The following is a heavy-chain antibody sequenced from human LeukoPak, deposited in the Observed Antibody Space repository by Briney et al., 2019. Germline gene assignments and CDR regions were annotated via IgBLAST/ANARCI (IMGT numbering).Heavy chain of an antibody. CDR2: ISTDSGNR. J-gene: IGHJ4*02. CDR3: AKQGWAPGGRRNTGQKY. D-gene: IGHD1-14*01. CDR1: GYTFTAYG. V-gene: IGHV1-18*01. Sequence: GASVKVSCKASGYTFTAYGITWVRQAPGQGLEWMGWISTDSGNRNSAQKLQGRVTMTTDTSTSTAYMELRTLRSDDTAVYYCAKQGWAPGGRRNTGQKYWGQETLVTVSS.